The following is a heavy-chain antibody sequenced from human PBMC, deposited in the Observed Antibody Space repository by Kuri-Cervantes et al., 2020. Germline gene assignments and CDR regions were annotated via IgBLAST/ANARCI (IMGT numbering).Heavy chain of an antibody. D-gene: IGHD3-16*01. CDR1: GFTFSSYW. CDR2: IKQDGSEK. Sequence: GESLKISCAASGFTFSSYWMSWVRQAPGKGLEWVANIKQDGSEKYYVDSVKGRFTISRDNSKNTLYLQMNSLRAEDTAVYYCAKDQGSYADVWGQGTTVTVSS. CDR3: AKDQGSYADV. V-gene: IGHV3-7*01. J-gene: IGHJ6*02.